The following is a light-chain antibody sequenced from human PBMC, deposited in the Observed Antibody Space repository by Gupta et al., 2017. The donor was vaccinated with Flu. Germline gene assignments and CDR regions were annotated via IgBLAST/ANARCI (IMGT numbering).Light chain of an antibody. Sequence: DIQLTQSPSFLSASVGDRVTITCRASQGISSYLAWYQQKPGKAPKLLIYAASTVKSGVPSRFSGSGYGTEFTLTISSRQPEDFANYYCQHRNSSLSPFGQGTKLEIK. J-gene: IGKJ2*01. CDR1: QGISSY. CDR2: AAS. CDR3: QHRNSSLSP. V-gene: IGKV1-9*01.